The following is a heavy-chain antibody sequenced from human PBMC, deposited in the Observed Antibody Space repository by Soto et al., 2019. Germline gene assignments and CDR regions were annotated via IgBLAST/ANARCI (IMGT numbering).Heavy chain of an antibody. CDR3: AKGQGYIGYGMDV. D-gene: IGHD2-15*01. J-gene: IGHJ6*02. V-gene: IGHV3-30*18. CDR2: ISYDGSNK. Sequence: QVQLVESGGGVVQPGRSLRLSCAASGFTFSRHGMHWVRQPPGKGLEWVAVISYDGSNKYYAESVQGRFTISRDNSKNKLYLQMNSLIGEHAGVYYCAKGQGYIGYGMDVWGQGPTVTGYS. CDR1: GFTFSRHG.